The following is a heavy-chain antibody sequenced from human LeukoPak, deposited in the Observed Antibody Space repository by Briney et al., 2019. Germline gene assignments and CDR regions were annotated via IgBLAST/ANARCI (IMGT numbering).Heavy chain of an antibody. CDR3: ARDKGGKAVAGTFFDY. Sequence: SQTLSLTCAISGDSVSSNSAAWNWIRQSPSRGLEWLGRTYYRSKWYNDYAVSVKSRITINPDTSKNQFSLKLNSVTPEDTAVYYCARDKGGKAVAGTFFDYWGQGTLVTVSS. J-gene: IGHJ4*02. D-gene: IGHD6-19*01. CDR2: TYYRSKWYN. CDR1: GDSVSSNSAA. V-gene: IGHV6-1*01.